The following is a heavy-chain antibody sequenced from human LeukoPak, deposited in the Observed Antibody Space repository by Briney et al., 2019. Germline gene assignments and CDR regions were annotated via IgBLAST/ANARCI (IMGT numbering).Heavy chain of an antibody. CDR3: ARFYPQKMRPSHIAVAGKGGDWFDP. J-gene: IGHJ5*02. CDR2: ISAYKGNT. D-gene: IGHD6-19*01. V-gene: IGHV1-18*01. Sequence: GASVKVSCKASGYTFTSYGISWVRQAPGQGLEWMGWISAYKGNTNYAQKLQGRVTMTTDTSTSTAYMELRSLRSDDTAVYYCARFYPQKMRPSHIAVAGKGGDWFDPWGQGTLVTVSS. CDR1: GYTFTSYG.